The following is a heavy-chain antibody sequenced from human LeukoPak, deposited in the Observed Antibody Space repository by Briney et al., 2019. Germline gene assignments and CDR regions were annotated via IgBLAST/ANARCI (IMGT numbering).Heavy chain of an antibody. CDR2: IYSGGST. D-gene: IGHD1-26*01. CDR1: GFTVSSNY. J-gene: IGHJ4*02. CDR3: ARLVGATRHFDY. V-gene: IGHV3-53*01. Sequence: GGSLRLSCAASGFTVSSNYMSWVRQAPGKGLEWVSVIYSGGSTYYADSVKGRFTISRDNSKNTLYLQMNSLRAEDTAVYYCARLVGATRHFDYWAREPWSPSSQ.